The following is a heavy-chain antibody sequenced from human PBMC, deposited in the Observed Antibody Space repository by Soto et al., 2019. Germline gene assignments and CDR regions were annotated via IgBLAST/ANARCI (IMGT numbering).Heavy chain of an antibody. CDR2: ISSSGSTI. Sequence: GSLRLSCAASGFTFSSYERNWVRQAPGKGLEWVSYISSSGSTIYYADSVKGRFTISRDNAKNSLYLQMNSLRAEDTAVYYCAREIVVPAGYYYYYGMDVWGQGTTVTVSS. D-gene: IGHD2-2*01. CDR3: AREIVVPAGYYYYYGMDV. V-gene: IGHV3-48*03. J-gene: IGHJ6*02. CDR1: GFTFSSYE.